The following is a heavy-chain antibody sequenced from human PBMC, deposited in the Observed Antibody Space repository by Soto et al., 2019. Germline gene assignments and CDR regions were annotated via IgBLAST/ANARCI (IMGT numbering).Heavy chain of an antibody. CDR1: GYTLTELS. D-gene: IGHD5-12*01. V-gene: IGHV1-24*01. J-gene: IGHJ5*02. CDR2: FDPEDGET. CDR3: ATASDVDIVATITGWFDP. Sequence: QVQLVQSGAEVKKPGASVKVSCKVSGYTLTELSMHWVRQAPGKGLEWMGGFDPEDGETIYAQKLQGRVTMTEDTSTDPAYMELSSLRSEDTAVYYCATASDVDIVATITGWFDPWGQGTLVTVSS.